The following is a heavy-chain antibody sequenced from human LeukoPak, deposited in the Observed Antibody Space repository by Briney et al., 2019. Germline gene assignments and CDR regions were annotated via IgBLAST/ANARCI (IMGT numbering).Heavy chain of an antibody. CDR2: IYNSGST. V-gene: IGHV4-31*03. CDR1: GGSISSGTYY. D-gene: IGHD3-9*01. CDR3: ARAPRDNDIFTDYLNYFYALDV. J-gene: IGHJ6*02. Sequence: PSETLSLTCTVSGGSISSGTYYWSWIRQHPGKGLEWIGHIYNSGSTSYNPSLKSRVTISLYTSKTQFSLKVSSVTAADTAVYYCARAPRDNDIFTDYLNYFYALDVWGQGTTVTVSS.